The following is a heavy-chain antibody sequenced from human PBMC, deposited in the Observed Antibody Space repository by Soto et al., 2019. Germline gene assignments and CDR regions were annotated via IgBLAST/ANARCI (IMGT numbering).Heavy chain of an antibody. D-gene: IGHD3-9*01. CDR2: ISYDGSNK. V-gene: IGHV3-30*18. Sequence: PGGSLRLSCAASGFTFSSYGMHWVRQAPGKGLEWVAVISYDGSNKYYADSVKGRFTISRDNSKNTLYLQMNSLRAEDTAVYHCAKDDQLRYFDWSLDYWGQGTLVTVSS. J-gene: IGHJ4*02. CDR3: AKDDQLRYFDWSLDY. CDR1: GFTFSSYG.